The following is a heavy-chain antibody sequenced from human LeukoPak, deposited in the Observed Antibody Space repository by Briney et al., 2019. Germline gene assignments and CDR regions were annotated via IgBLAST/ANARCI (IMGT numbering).Heavy chain of an antibody. CDR2: ISSSSSYI. CDR1: GFTFSSYS. Sequence: GGSLRLSCAASGFTFSSYSMNWVRQAPGKGLEWVSSISSSSSYIYYADSVKGRFTISRDNAKNSLYLQMNSLRAEDTAVYYCAXXXXXXGVIIXYXXFXXXGQGXLVTXSS. V-gene: IGHV3-21*01. J-gene: IGHJ5*02. CDR3: AXXXXXXGVIIXYXXFXX. D-gene: IGHD3-10*01.